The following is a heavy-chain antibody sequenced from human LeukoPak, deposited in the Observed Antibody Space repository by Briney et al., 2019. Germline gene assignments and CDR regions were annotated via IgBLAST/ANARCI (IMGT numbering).Heavy chain of an antibody. CDR3: VIRPPSPRVRGVTVDY. CDR2: ISHSGDST. Sequence: PGGSLRLSCAASGFSFFNYAMSWVRQAPGKGLEWVSAISHSGDSTYYADSVKGRFTISRDNSKNTLYLQMNSLRAEDTAVYYCVIRPPSPRVRGVTVDYWGQGTLVTVSS. J-gene: IGHJ4*02. D-gene: IGHD3-10*01. V-gene: IGHV3-23*01. CDR1: GFSFFNYA.